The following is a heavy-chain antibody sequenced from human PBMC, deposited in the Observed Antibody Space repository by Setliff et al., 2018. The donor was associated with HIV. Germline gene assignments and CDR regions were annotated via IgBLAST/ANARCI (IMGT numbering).Heavy chain of an antibody. J-gene: IGHJ4*02. CDR3: TRGYCSGGSCYTDY. CDR1: GFTFSGSA. V-gene: IGHV3-73*01. CDR2: IRSKANSYAT. Sequence: PGGSLRLSCAASGFTFSGSAMHWVRQASGKGLEWVGRIRSKANSYATAYAASVKGRFTISRDDSKNTAYLQMNGLKTEDTAVYYCTRGYCSGGSCYTDYWGQGTLVTVSS. D-gene: IGHD2-15*01.